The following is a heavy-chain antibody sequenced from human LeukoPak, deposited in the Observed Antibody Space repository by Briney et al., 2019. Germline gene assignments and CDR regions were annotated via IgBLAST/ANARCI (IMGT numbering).Heavy chain of an antibody. CDR3: ARGVEMATITTSPYFDY. CDR2: IYTSGST. D-gene: IGHD5-24*01. J-gene: IGHJ4*02. Sequence: SETLSLTCTVAGGSISSYYWSWIRPPAGKGMEWIGRIYTSGSTNYDPSLKSRVTMSVDTFKNQFSLKLSSVTAADTAVYYCARGVEMATITTSPYFDYWGQGTLVTVSS. V-gene: IGHV4-4*07. CDR1: GGSISSYY.